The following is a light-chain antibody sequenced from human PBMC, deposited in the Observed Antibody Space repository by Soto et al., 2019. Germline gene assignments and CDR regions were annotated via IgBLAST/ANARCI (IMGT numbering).Light chain of an antibody. Sequence: QSALTQPASVSGSPGQSITVSCTGASSDIGGYNYVSWYQQHPDKAPKLMIYDVTNRPSGVSNRFSASKSGNTASLKISGIQDEEEEDYYCTSYTSSGNYVFGTGTKVKVL. CDR2: DVT. V-gene: IGLV2-14*01. CDR1: SSDIGGYNY. CDR3: TSYTSSGNYV. J-gene: IGLJ1*01.